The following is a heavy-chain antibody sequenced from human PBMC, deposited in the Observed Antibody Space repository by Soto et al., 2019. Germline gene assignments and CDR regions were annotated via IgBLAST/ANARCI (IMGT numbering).Heavy chain of an antibody. CDR1: GGSISSGDYY. Sequence: PSETLSLTCTVSGGSISSGDYYWSWIRQPPVKGLEWIGYIYYSGSTYYNPSLKSRVTISVDTSKNQFSLKLSSVTAADTAVYYCAREGGHYYYGMDVWGQGTTVTVSS. CDR3: AREGGHYYYGMDV. J-gene: IGHJ6*02. V-gene: IGHV4-30-4*01. D-gene: IGHD3-16*01. CDR2: IYYSGST.